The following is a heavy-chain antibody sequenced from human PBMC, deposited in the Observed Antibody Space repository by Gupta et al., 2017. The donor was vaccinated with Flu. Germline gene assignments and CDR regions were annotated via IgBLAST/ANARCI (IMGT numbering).Heavy chain of an antibody. D-gene: IGHD5-18*01. J-gene: IGHJ6*04. CDR3: AHRPGQLGDV. V-gene: IGHV2-5*02. CDR1: SLSTSGVG. Sequence: SLSTSGVGVGWIRQPPGKALEWLALSHWDEDKRYSPSLKSRLTITKDTSKNQVVLTMTNMDPVDTATYYCAHRPGQLGDVWGKGTTVTVSS. CDR2: SHWDEDK.